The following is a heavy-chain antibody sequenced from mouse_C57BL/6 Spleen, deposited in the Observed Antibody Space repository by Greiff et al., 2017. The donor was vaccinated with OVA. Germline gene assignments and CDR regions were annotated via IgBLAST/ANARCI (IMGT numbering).Heavy chain of an antibody. V-gene: IGHV3-6*01. CDR2: ISYDGSN. Sequence: VQLQQSGPGLVKPSQSLSLTCSVTGYSITSGYYWNWIRQFPGNKLEWMGYISYDGSNNYNPSLKNRISITRDTSKNQFFLKLNSVTTEDTATYYCARGDYGSSSFDYWGQGTTLTVSS. CDR1: GYSITSGYY. J-gene: IGHJ2*01. CDR3: ARGDYGSSSFDY. D-gene: IGHD1-1*01.